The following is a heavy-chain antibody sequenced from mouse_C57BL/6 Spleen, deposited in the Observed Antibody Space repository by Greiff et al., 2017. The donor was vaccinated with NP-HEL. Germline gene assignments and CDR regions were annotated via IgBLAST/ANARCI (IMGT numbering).Heavy chain of an antibody. CDR2: IWSGGST. CDR1: GFSLTSYG. J-gene: IGHJ3*01. V-gene: IGHV2-2*01. CDR3: ARKDVYDGFAY. Sequence: QVHVKQSGPGLVQPSQSLSITCTVSGFSLTSYGVHWVRQSPGKGLEWLGVIWSGGSTDYNAAFISRLSISKDNSKSQVFFKMNSLQADDTAIYYCARKDVYDGFAYWGQGTLVTVSA. D-gene: IGHD2-3*01.